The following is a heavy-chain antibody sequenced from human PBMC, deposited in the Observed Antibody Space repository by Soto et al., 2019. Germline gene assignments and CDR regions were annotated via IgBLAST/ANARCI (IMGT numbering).Heavy chain of an antibody. CDR3: VRDRRNNYVYYFGMDV. J-gene: IGHJ6*02. Sequence: PSETLSLTCAVSGYSISSGYYWGWIRQPPGKGLEWIGSIFQTGSTYYNPSLKSRVTISLDTSKNQFPLNLNSVTAADTAVYYCVRDRRNNYVYYFGMDVWGQGTTVTVYS. V-gene: IGHV4-38-2*02. CDR1: GYSISSGYY. CDR2: IFQTGST.